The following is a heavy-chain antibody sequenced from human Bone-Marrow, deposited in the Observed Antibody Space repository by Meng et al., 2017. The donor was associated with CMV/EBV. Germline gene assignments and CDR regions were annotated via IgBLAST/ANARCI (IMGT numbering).Heavy chain of an antibody. V-gene: IGHV1-69*04. D-gene: IGHD3-16*01. CDR3: ARERGSQDYYYYYGMDV. CDR2: IIPILGIA. Sequence: SVKVSCKASGGTFSSYTISWVRQAPGQGLEWMGRIIPILGIANYAQKFQGRVTITADKSTSTAYMGLSSLRSENTAVYYCARERGSQDYYYYYGMDVWGQGTTVTVSS. J-gene: IGHJ6*02. CDR1: GGTFSSYT.